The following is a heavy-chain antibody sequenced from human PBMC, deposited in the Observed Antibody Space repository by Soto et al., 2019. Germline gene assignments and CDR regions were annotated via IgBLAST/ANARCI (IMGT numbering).Heavy chain of an antibody. V-gene: IGHV3-23*01. CDR2: ISGSGGST. D-gene: IGHD3-10*01. CDR3: AKAKYYGSGRPYYFDY. CDR1: GFTFSSYA. J-gene: IGHJ4*02. Sequence: PGGSLRLSCAASGFTFSSYAMSWVRQAPGKGLEWVSAISGSGGSTYYADSVKGRFTISRDNSKNTLYLQMNSLRAEDTAVYYCAKAKYYGSGRPYYFDYWGQGTLVTVSS.